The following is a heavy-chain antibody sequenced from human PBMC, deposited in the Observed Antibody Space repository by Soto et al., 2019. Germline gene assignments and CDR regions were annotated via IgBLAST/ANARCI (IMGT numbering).Heavy chain of an antibody. CDR2: IYHSGST. Sequence: SETLSLTCAVSGGSISSGGYSWSWIRQPPGKGLEWIGYIYHSGSTYYNPSLKSRVTISVDRSKNQFSLKLSSVTAADTAVYYCARGSTGWYFSPIDYWGHGTLVTVS. CDR1: GGSISSGGYS. D-gene: IGHD6-19*01. V-gene: IGHV4-30-2*01. CDR3: ARGSTGWYFSPIDY. J-gene: IGHJ4*01.